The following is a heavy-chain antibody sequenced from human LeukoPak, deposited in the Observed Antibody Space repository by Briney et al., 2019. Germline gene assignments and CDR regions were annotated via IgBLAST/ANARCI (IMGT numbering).Heavy chain of an antibody. Sequence: GGSLRLSCAASGFTFSTYSMNWVRQAPGKGLEWVSAISGSGGSTYYADSVKGRFTISRDNSKNTLYLQMNSLRAEDTAVYYCARMIVVVTPPDYWGQGTLVTVSS. J-gene: IGHJ4*02. CDR2: ISGSGGST. CDR3: ARMIVVVTPPDY. V-gene: IGHV3-23*01. CDR1: GFTFSTYS. D-gene: IGHD3-22*01.